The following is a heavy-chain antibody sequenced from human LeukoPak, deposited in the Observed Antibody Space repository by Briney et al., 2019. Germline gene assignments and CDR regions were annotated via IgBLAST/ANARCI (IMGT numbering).Heavy chain of an antibody. CDR3: AKVDSSSWGIPDY. V-gene: IGHV3-30*02. J-gene: IGHJ4*02. D-gene: IGHD3-22*01. CDR2: IRNNGTTK. CDR1: GFTFRSFG. Sequence: GGSLRLSCAASGFTFRSFGMHWVRQAPGKGLEWVTFIRNNGTTKYYADSVKGRFTISRDNSKNTLYLQMNSLRDEDTGVFYCAKVDSSSWGIPDYWGQGTQVTVSS.